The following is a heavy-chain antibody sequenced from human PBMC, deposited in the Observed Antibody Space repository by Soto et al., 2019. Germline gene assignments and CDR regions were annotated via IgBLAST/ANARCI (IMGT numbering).Heavy chain of an antibody. CDR1: GYTFTGYA. CDR3: ASCSTGYSDYGLYLGY. D-gene: IGHD4-17*01. CDR2: ISAYNGNT. J-gene: IGHJ4*02. V-gene: IGHV1-18*01. Sequence: QVQLVQSGAEVKKPGASVKVACRTSGYTFTGYAFSWVRQAPGQGLEWMGWISAYNGNTKYAQRFQDRLTMTTDTSTSTAYMELRSLTSDDTAVYYCASCSTGYSDYGLYLGYWGQGTLVTVSS.